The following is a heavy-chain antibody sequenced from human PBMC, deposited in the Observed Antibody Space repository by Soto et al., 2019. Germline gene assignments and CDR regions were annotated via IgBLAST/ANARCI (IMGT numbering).Heavy chain of an antibody. D-gene: IGHD5-18*01. CDR1: GFTFSSYS. V-gene: IGHV3-21*01. J-gene: IGHJ4*02. Sequence: PGGSLRLSCAASGFTFSSYSMNWVRQAPGKGLEWVSSISSSSSYIYYADSVKGRFTISRDNAKNSLYLQMNSLRAEDTAVYYCARRGYSYGSPYDYWGQGTLVTVSS. CDR3: ARRGYSYGSPYDY. CDR2: ISSSSSYI.